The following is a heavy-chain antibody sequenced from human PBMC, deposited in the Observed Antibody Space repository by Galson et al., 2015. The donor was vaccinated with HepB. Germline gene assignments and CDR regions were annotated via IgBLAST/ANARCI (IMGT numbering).Heavy chain of an antibody. V-gene: IGHV3-23*01. CDR1: GFTFSSYA. CDR2: ISGSGGST. J-gene: IGHJ4*02. CDR3: AKGNKCSSTSCYLLFDY. Sequence: SLRLSCAASGFTFSSYAMSWVRQAPGKGLEWVSAISGSGGSTYYADSVKGRFTISRDNSKNTLYLQMNSLRAEVTAVYYCAKGNKCSSTSCYLLFDYWGQGTLVTVSS. D-gene: IGHD2-2*01.